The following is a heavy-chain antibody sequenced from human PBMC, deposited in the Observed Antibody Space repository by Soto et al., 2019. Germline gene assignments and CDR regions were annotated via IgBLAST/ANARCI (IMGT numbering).Heavy chain of an antibody. CDR1: GFTLSSYA. D-gene: IGHD4-17*01. CDR2: ISGSGGST. V-gene: IGHV3-23*01. CDR3: AKDWDGDYSIDY. Sequence: EVQLLESGGGLVQPGGSLRLSCAASGFTLSSYAMSWVRQAPGKGLEWVSAISGSGGSTYYADSVKGRFTISRDNSKNTLYLQMNSLRAEDTAVYYCAKDWDGDYSIDYWGQGTLVTVSS. J-gene: IGHJ4*02.